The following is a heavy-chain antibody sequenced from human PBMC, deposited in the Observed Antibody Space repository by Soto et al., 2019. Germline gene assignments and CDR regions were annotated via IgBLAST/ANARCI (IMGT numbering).Heavy chain of an antibody. D-gene: IGHD3-22*01. CDR3: ARVPRATNIIGRLYGMDV. Sequence: GGSLRLSCAASGFTFSSYDMHWVRQATGKGLEWVSAIGTAGDTYYPGSVKGRFTISRENAKNSLYLQMNSLRAEDTAVYYCARVPRATNIIGRLYGMDVWGQGTTVTVSS. CDR2: IGTAGDT. CDR1: GFTFSSYD. V-gene: IGHV3-13*01. J-gene: IGHJ6*02.